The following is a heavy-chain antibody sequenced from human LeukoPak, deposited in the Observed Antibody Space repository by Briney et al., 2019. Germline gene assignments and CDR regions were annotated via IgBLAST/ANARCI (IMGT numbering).Heavy chain of an antibody. CDR2: ISSSSTNI. J-gene: IGHJ4*02. V-gene: IGHV3-21*01. D-gene: IGHD6-19*01. CDR3: ARDDTAVAGTELDY. Sequence: PGRSLRLSCAASGFTFDDYAMHWVRQAPGKGLEWVSYISSSSTNIYYTDSVQGRFTISRDNTKNSLYLQMNSLRAEDTAVYYCARDDTAVAGTELDYWGQGTLVTVSS. CDR1: GFTFDDYA.